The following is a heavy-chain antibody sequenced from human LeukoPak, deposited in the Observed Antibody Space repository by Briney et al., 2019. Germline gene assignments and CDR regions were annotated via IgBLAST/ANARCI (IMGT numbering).Heavy chain of an antibody. CDR3: ARDKRDSSGYYYYFDY. J-gene: IGHJ4*02. Sequence: ASVKVSCKVSGYTLTELSMHWVRQAPGQGLEWMGIINPSGGSTSYAQKFQGRVTMTRDTSTSTVYMELSSLRSEDTAVYYCARDKRDSSGYYYYFDYWGQGTLVTVSS. D-gene: IGHD3-22*01. V-gene: IGHV1-46*01. CDR2: INPSGGST. CDR1: GYTLTELS.